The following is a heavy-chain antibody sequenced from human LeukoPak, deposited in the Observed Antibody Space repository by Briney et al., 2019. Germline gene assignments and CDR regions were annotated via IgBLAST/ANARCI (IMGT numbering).Heavy chain of an antibody. CDR2: IRYDGNNK. CDR1: GFTFSDYS. CDR3: AKDRVGAATRGYYFDY. V-gene: IGHV3-30*02. Sequence: GGSLRLSCAASGFTFSDYSMHWVRQAPGKGLNWVAFIRYDGNNKYYADSVKGRFTISRDNSKNMLYLEMNSLSTEDTAVYYCAKDRVGAATRGYYFDYWGQGTLVTVSS. D-gene: IGHD2-15*01. J-gene: IGHJ4*02.